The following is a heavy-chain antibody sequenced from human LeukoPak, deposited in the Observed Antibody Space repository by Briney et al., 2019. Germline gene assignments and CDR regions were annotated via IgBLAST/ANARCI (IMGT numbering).Heavy chain of an antibody. CDR3: AKTPQYSSGWYYFDY. CDR2: ISGSGGST. V-gene: IGHV3-23*01. D-gene: IGHD6-19*01. Sequence: GGSLRLSCAASGFTFSSYAMSWVRQAPGKGLEWGSAISGSGGSTYYADSVKGRFTISRDNSKNTLYLQMNSLRAEDTAVYYCAKTPQYSSGWYYFDYWGQGTLVTVSS. J-gene: IGHJ4*02. CDR1: GFTFSSYA.